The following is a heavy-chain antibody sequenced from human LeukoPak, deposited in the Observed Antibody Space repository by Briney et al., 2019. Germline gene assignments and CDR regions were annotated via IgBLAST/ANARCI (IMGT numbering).Heavy chain of an antibody. V-gene: IGHV3-7*04. J-gene: IGHJ5*02. CDR1: GFTFSSYW. CDR2: IKQDGSEK. D-gene: IGHD5-12*01. CDR3: ARDIGDIVATFGFDP. Sequence: PGGSLRLSCAAPGFTFSSYWMSCVRQAPGKGLEWVASIKQDGSEKYYVDSVRGRFTISRDNAKNSLYLQMNSLRAEDTAVYYCARDIGDIVATFGFDPWGQGTLVTVSS.